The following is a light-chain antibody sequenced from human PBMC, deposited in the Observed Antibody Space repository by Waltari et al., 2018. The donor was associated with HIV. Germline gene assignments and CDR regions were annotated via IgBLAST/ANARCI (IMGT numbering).Light chain of an antibody. CDR1: QGIRDD. V-gene: IGKV1-17*01. J-gene: IGKJ4*01. CDR3: QQYYDWPLT. CDR2: GAS. Sequence: DIQMTQSPSSLSASVGDRVTITCRASQGIRDDLSWFQQKPGRAPKRLIYGASTRATGIPARFSGSGSGTEFTLTISSLQSEDFALYYCQQYYDWPLTFGGGTKVEIK.